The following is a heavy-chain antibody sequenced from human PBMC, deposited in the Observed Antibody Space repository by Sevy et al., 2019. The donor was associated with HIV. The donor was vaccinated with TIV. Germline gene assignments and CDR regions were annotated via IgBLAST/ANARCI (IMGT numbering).Heavy chain of an antibody. V-gene: IGHV3-30*09. Sequence: GGSLRLPCAASGFTFRSFSMHWVRQAPGKWLEWVTTVSYDGSNTYYADSVKGRFAVFRDNSRNLLNLQMNNLRPEDTAVYYCALERLSSDVAEYFQNWGQGTPVTVSS. CDR2: VSYDGSNT. J-gene: IGHJ1*01. CDR1: GFTFRSFS. CDR3: ALERLSSDVAEYFQN. D-gene: IGHD1-1*01.